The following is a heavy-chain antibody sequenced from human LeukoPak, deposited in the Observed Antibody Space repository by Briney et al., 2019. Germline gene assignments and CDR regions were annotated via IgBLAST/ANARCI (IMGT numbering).Heavy chain of an antibody. CDR1: GFTFSTYG. Sequence: GGSLRLSCAASGFTFSTYGTPWVRQAPDKGLEWVALIWYDGSNKHYADSVKGRFTISRDNSKNTLYLQMNSLRAEGTAVYYCAKVHLTYYYDSSGYGFQDYWGQGTLVTVSS. D-gene: IGHD3-22*01. CDR2: IWYDGSNK. CDR3: AKVHLTYYYDSSGYGFQDY. V-gene: IGHV3-33*06. J-gene: IGHJ4*02.